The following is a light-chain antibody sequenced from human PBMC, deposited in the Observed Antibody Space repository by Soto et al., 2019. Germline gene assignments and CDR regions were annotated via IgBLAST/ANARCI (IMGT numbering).Light chain of an antibody. J-gene: IGLJ2*01. Sequence: QPVLTQPPSASGTPGQRATISCSGSSSNIGSNTVNWYQQLPGTAPKLLIYSNNQRPSGVPDRFSGSKSGTSASLAISGLQSEDEADYYCAAWDDSLNGVVFGGGTKLTVL. CDR1: SSNIGSNT. V-gene: IGLV1-44*01. CDR2: SNN. CDR3: AAWDDSLNGVV.